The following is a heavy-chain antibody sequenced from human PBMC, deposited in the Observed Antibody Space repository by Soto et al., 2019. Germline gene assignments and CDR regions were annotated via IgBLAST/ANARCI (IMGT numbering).Heavy chain of an antibody. CDR2: IYHSGST. J-gene: IGHJ4*02. CDR1: GGSISSGGYS. D-gene: IGHD3-22*01. CDR3: ARESPPYYYDSSGYFDY. Sequence: QLQLQESGSGLVKPSQTLSLTCAVSGGSISSGGYSWSWIRQPPGKGLEWIGYIYHSGSTYYNPSLKSRVPISVDRSKNQFSLKLSSVTAADTAVYYCARESPPYYYDSSGYFDYWGQGTLVTVSS. V-gene: IGHV4-30-2*01.